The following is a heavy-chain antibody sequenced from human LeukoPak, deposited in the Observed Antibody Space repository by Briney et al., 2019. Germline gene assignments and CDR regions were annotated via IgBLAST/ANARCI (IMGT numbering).Heavy chain of an antibody. V-gene: IGHV3-30*02. Sequence: GGSLRLSCVASGFTFSSHGMHWVRQAPGKGLEWVAFMWYDGSDKYYADSVKGRFTSSRDNSKNTLYLQMNSLRADDTAVYYCAKGVAGTGFDYWGQGTLVTVSS. CDR2: MWYDGSDK. D-gene: IGHD6-19*01. CDR1: GFTFSSHG. CDR3: AKGVAGTGFDY. J-gene: IGHJ4*02.